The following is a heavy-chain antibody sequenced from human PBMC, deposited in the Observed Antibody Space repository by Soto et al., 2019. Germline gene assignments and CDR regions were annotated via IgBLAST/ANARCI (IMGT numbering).Heavy chain of an antibody. J-gene: IGHJ4*02. Sequence: QVHLVESGGGVVQPRTSLRLSCAASGFTFSNYSMHWVHQAPGKGLEWVAVISKDGDKKYYADSVKGRFTISRDNSKNTLCLQMITLRPEDTAVYYCAREWSVANPGYCGQGTEVTVSS. V-gene: IGHV3-30-3*01. CDR1: GFTFSNYS. CDR2: ISKDGDKK. D-gene: IGHD5-12*01. CDR3: AREWSVANPGY.